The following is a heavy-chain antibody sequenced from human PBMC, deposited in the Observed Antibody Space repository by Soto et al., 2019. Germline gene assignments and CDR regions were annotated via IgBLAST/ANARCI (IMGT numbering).Heavy chain of an antibody. J-gene: IGHJ4*02. Sequence: GASVKVSCKASGYTFTSYGISWGRQAPGQGLEWMGWISAYNGNTNYAQKLQGRVTMTTDTSTSTAYMELRSLRSDDTAVYYCARFDCSGGSCNLYYFDYGGQGTLVTVSS. CDR3: ARFDCSGGSCNLYYFDY. CDR1: GYTFTSYG. D-gene: IGHD2-15*01. V-gene: IGHV1-18*01. CDR2: ISAYNGNT.